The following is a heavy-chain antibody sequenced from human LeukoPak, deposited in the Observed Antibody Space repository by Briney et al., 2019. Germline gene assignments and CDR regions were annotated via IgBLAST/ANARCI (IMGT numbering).Heavy chain of an antibody. J-gene: IGHJ4*02. Sequence: TXXXXAIXXVRQAPGQGLEWMXXIIPIFGTANYAQKFQGRVTITADESTSTAYMELSSLRSEDTAVYYCARFRLGSIVGAIGGYFDYWGQGTLVTVSS. D-gene: IGHD1-26*01. CDR3: ARFRLGSIVGAIGGYFDY. CDR1: TXXXXA. CDR2: IIPIFGTA. V-gene: IGHV1-69*01.